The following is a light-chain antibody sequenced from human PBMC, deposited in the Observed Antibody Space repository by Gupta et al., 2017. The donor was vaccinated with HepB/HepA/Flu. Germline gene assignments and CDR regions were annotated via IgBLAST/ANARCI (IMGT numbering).Light chain of an antibody. J-gene: IGKJ2*02. CDR1: QSVFYSSNNKNY. Sequence: DIVMTQSPDSLPVSLGERATINCKSSQSVFYSSNNKNYLAWYQQKPGQPPKLLIYFASTRELGVPDRLSGSGXGGXFTLTIXSRQAEDVAVYYCHQEFSTSCTFGXGTKMEIK. V-gene: IGKV4-1*01. CDR2: FAS. CDR3: HQEFSTSCT.